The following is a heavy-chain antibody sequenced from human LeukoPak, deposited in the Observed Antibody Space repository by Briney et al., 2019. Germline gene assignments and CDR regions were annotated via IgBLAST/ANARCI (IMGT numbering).Heavy chain of an antibody. CDR1: GITFSSYG. V-gene: IGHV3-33*01. CDR3: ARDGGGPSELGY. Sequence: GGSLRLSCAASGITFSSYGMHWVRQAPGKGLEWVAVIWYDGSNKYYADSVKGRFTISRDNSKNTLYLQMNSLRAEDTAVYYCARDGGGPSELGYWGQGTLVTVSS. D-gene: IGHD3-3*02. CDR2: IWYDGSNK. J-gene: IGHJ4*02.